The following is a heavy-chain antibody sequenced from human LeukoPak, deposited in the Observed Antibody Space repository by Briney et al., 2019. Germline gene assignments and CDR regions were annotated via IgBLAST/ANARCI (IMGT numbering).Heavy chain of an antibody. CDR3: ATDSTSVPGRDY. CDR2: IYSGGDI. V-gene: IGHV3-66*01. CDR1: GFTFNRNY. Sequence: PGGSLRLSCASSGFTFNRNYMTWVRQAPGKGLKWVPVIYSGGDILYEDYVQGRFTISRDNSKNTLYLQMNNLRAEDTAVYYCATDSTSVPGRDYWGQGALVTVSS. J-gene: IGHJ4*02. D-gene: IGHD6-19*01.